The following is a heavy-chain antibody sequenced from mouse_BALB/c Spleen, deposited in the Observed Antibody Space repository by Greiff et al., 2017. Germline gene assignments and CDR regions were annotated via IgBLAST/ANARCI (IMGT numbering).Heavy chain of an antibody. CDR3: ARGVTTAPDY. J-gene: IGHJ2*01. V-gene: IGHV1S56*01. CDR1: GYTFTSYY. CDR2: IYPGNVNT. D-gene: IGHD1-2*01. Sequence: QVQLKQSGPELVKPGASVRLSCKASGYTFTSYYIHWVKQRPGQGLEWIGWIYPGNVNTKYNEKFKGQATLTSDKSSSTAYMQLSSLTSEDSAVYFCARGVTTAPDYWGQGTTLTVSS.